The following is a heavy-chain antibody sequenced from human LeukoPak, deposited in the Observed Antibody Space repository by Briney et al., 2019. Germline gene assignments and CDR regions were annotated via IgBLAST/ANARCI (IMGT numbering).Heavy chain of an antibody. CDR1: GFIVRTNY. J-gene: IGHJ3*02. D-gene: IGHD3-22*01. CDR2: IYSGGTT. Sequence: PGGSLRLSCAASGFIVRTNYMSCVRPAPGKGLQWVSVIYSGGTTRYADSVRGRFTISRDNSKNTLYLQMNSLRAEDTAMYYCARAVPHMYYDDSSGYYGDAFDIWGQGTWVTVSS. CDR3: ARAVPHMYYDDSSGYYGDAFDI. V-gene: IGHV3-53*01.